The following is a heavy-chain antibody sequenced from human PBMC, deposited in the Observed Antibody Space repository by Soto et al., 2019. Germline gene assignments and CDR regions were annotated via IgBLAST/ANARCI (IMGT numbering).Heavy chain of an antibody. D-gene: IGHD6-6*01. Sequence: ASVKVSCKVSGYTLTELSMHWVRQAPGKGLAWMGGFDPEDGETIYAQKFQGRVTMTEDTSTDTAYMELSSLRSEDAAVYYCASAFIAARGRGDYWGQGTLVTVSS. J-gene: IGHJ4*02. CDR1: GYTLTELS. CDR2: FDPEDGET. V-gene: IGHV1-24*01. CDR3: ASAFIAARGRGDY.